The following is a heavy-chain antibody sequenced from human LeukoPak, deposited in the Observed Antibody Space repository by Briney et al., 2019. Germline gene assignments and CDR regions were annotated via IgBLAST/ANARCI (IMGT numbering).Heavy chain of an antibody. D-gene: IGHD3-22*01. CDR1: GSSISSYY. Sequence: SETLSLTCTVSGSSISSYYWSWIRQPPGKGLEWIGYIYYSGSTNYNPSLKSRVTISVDTSKNQFSLKLSSVTAADTAVYYCARSCDSSAPHGYFDYWGQGTLVTVSS. V-gene: IGHV4-59*01. CDR2: IYYSGST. J-gene: IGHJ4*02. CDR3: ARSCDSSAPHGYFDY.